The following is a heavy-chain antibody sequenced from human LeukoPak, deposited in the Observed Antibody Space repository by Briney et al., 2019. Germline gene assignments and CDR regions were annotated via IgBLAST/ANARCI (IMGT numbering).Heavy chain of an antibody. CDR1: GFTFSSYG. J-gene: IGHJ4*02. D-gene: IGHD2-2*01. Sequence: GGSLRLSCAASGFTFSSYGMNWVRQAPGKGLECVSYISSSSRTINYADSVKGRFTISRDNAKNSLHLQMTSLKAEDTAVYYCATDAGYCTSASSCYGSQFDYWGQGTLVTVSS. CDR3: ATDAGYCTSASSCYGSQFDY. V-gene: IGHV3-48*01. CDR2: ISSSSRTI.